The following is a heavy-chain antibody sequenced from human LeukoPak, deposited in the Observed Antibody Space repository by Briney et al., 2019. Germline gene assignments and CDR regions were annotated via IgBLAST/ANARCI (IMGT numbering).Heavy chain of an antibody. CDR2: IYSGGST. V-gene: IGHV3-53*01. CDR1: GFTVSSNY. J-gene: IGHJ4*02. CDR3: AKLNRPGVYYYDSSGYCDY. D-gene: IGHD3-22*01. Sequence: QSGGSLRLSCAASGFTVSSNYMSWVRQAPGKGLEWVSVIYSGGSTYYADSVKGRFTISRDNSKNTLYLQMNSLRAEDTAVYYCAKLNRPGVYYYDSSGYCDYWGQGTLVTVSS.